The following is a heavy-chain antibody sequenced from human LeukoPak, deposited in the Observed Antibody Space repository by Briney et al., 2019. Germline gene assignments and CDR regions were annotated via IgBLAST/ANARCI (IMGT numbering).Heavy chain of an antibody. Sequence: ASVKVSCKASGYTFTSYAMHWVRQAPGQGLEWMGWINTNTGNPTYAQGFTGRFVFSLDTSVSTAYLQISSLKAEDTAVYYCARAAGRSGIYYYYMDVWGKGTTVTVSS. CDR3: ARAAGRSGIYYYYMDV. V-gene: IGHV7-4-1*02. CDR2: INTNTGNP. J-gene: IGHJ6*03. CDR1: GYTFTSYA. D-gene: IGHD3-10*01.